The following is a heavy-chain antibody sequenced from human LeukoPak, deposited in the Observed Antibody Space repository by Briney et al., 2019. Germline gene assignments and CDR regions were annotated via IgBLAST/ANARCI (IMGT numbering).Heavy chain of an antibody. CDR3: ARDHIGGDY. Sequence: GGSLRLSCAASGFTFSSYSMNWVRQAPGKGLEWVSYISSSSTIYYADSVKGRFTISRDNAKNSLYLQMNSLRAEDTAVYYCARDHIGGDYWGQGTLATVSS. CDR1: GFTFSSYS. J-gene: IGHJ4*02. D-gene: IGHD2-21*01. CDR2: ISSSSTI. V-gene: IGHV3-48*01.